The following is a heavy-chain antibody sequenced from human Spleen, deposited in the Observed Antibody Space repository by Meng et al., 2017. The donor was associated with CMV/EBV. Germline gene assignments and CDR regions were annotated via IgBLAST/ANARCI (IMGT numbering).Heavy chain of an antibody. Sequence: GESLKISCAASGFTFSDYYMSWIRQAPGKGLEWVSYISSSGSTIYYADSVKGRFTISRDNAKNSLYLQMNSLRAEDTAVYYCARNLPAALGSFDIWGQGTMVTVSS. CDR1: GFTFSDYY. CDR2: ISSSGSTI. D-gene: IGHD2-2*01. J-gene: IGHJ3*02. CDR3: ARNLPAALGSFDI. V-gene: IGHV3-11*04.